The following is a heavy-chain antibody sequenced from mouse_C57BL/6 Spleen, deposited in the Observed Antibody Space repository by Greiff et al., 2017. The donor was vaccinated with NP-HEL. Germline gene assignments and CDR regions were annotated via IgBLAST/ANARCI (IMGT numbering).Heavy chain of an antibody. CDR3: ARGNFYAMDY. J-gene: IGHJ4*01. CDR2: IDPSDSYT. Sequence: VQLQQPGAELVMPGASVKLSCKASGYTFTSYWMHWVKQRPGQGLEWIGEIDPSDSYTNYNQKFKGKSTLTVDTSSSTAYMQLSSLTSEDSAVYYCARGNFYAMDYWGQGTSVTVSS. CDR1: GYTFTSYW. V-gene: IGHV1-69*01. D-gene: IGHD2-1*01.